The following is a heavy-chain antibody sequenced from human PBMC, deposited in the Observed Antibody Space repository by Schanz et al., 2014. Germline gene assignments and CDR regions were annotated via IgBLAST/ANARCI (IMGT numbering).Heavy chain of an antibody. D-gene: IGHD3-3*01. CDR2: ITAYNGDT. V-gene: IGHV1-18*01. Sequence: QVQLVQSGAEVRKPGASVKVSCKASGYTFISYGISWVRQAPGQGLEWMGWITAYNGDTNYALKLQGRVTMTTDTSTGTAYMELRSLRADDTAGYYCARGFDFWDRWGQGTLVIVSS. CDR3: ARGFDFWDR. J-gene: IGHJ4*02. CDR1: GYTFISYG.